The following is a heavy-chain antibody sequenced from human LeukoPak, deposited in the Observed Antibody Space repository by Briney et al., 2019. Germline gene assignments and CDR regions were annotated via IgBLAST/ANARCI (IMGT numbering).Heavy chain of an antibody. CDR1: GFTFSRYA. D-gene: IGHD1-26*01. CDR2: ISSSPINI. V-gene: IGHV3-21*01. Sequence: GGSLRLSCAASGFTFSRYAMAWVRQAPGKGPDWVSSISSSPINIYDADSVKGRFTISRDNSKNSLYLQMNSLRVEDTAVYYCARIHDGTPTPSFDSWGQGTLVTVSS. CDR3: ARIHDGTPTPSFDS. J-gene: IGHJ4*02.